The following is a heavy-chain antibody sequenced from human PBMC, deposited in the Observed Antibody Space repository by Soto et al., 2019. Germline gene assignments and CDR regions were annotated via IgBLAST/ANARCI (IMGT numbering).Heavy chain of an antibody. V-gene: IGHV3-30-3*01. Sequence: QVQLVESGGGVVQPGRSLRLSCAASGFTFSSYAMHWVRQAPGKGLEWLAVISYDGSNKYYADSVKGRFTISRDNSKNTLYLPMNSLRAEDTAVYYCARVPTVVTTAYYFDYWGQGALVTVSS. CDR1: GFTFSSYA. CDR2: ISYDGSNK. CDR3: ARVPTVVTTAYYFDY. J-gene: IGHJ4*02. D-gene: IGHD4-17*01.